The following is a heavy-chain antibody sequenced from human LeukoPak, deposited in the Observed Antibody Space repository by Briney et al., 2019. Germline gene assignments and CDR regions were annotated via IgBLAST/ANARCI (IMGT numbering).Heavy chain of an antibody. V-gene: IGHV3-30*02. D-gene: IGHD3-22*01. CDR3: VNGYYDSSGYYFDY. J-gene: IGHJ4*02. CDR1: GFTFSSFG. CDR2: IWYDGTNK. Sequence: PGGSLRLSCAASGFTFSSFGMHWVRQAPGKGLEWVAVIWYDGTNKYYADSVKGRFTISRDNSKNTLYLQMSSLRAEDTAVYYCVNGYYDSSGYYFDYWGQETLVTVSS.